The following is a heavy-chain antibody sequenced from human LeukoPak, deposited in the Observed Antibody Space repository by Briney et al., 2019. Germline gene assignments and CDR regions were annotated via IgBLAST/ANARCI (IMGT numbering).Heavy chain of an antibody. CDR2: INPSGRN. D-gene: IGHD2-21*02. V-gene: IGHV4-34*01. Sequence: PPETLSHTRTDFGGSFSSYYWSWIRHPPDKGLEWIGEINPSGRNNYNPPLKTRVTISTDTSKNHFSLNLNSVTAADTGVYYCVRGSRVYCGGDCYYYWGQGTLVTVSS. CDR3: VRGSRVYCGGDCYYY. J-gene: IGHJ4*02. CDR1: GGSFSSYY.